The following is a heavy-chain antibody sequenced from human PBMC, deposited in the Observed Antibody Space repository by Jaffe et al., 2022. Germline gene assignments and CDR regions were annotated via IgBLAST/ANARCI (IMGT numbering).Heavy chain of an antibody. Sequence: EVQLLESGGGLVQPGGSLRLSCAASGFTFSSYAMSWVRQAPGKGLEWVSAISGSGGSTYYADSVKGRFTISRDNSKNTLYLQMNSLRAEDTAVYYCAKEGFLEWLLYHSYFDYWGQGTLVTVSS. D-gene: IGHD3-3*01. CDR2: ISGSGGST. CDR1: GFTFSSYA. J-gene: IGHJ4*02. V-gene: IGHV3-23*01. CDR3: AKEGFLEWLLYHSYFDY.